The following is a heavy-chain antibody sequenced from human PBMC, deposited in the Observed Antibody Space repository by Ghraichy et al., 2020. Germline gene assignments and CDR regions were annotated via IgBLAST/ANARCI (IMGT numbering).Heavy chain of an antibody. D-gene: IGHD3-16*02. Sequence: SETLSLTCTVSGGSISSGNYYWTWIRQPAGKGLEWIGRLYAHGGTAYNPSLKSRVTISVDTSKNHFSLKLDSVTAADTAVYYCAREGFQVFGGVIVSNLFDYWGQGSLVTVSA. V-gene: IGHV4-61*02. CDR1: GGSISSGNYY. CDR2: LYAHGGT. J-gene: IGHJ4*02. CDR3: AREGFQVFGGVIVSNLFDY.